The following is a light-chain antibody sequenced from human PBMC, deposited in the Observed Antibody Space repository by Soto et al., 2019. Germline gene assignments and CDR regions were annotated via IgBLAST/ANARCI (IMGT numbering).Light chain of an antibody. J-gene: IGKJ4*01. CDR1: QTISSY. V-gene: IGKV1-39*01. CDR2: AAS. Sequence: DIQMTQSPSSLSASVGDRVTITCRASQTISSYLNWYQQKPGRAPKLLIFAASSLESGVPSRFSGSGSGTDFTLTISGLQPEDFGTYFCQHTYKTPPNFGGGTKVEIK. CDR3: QHTYKTPPN.